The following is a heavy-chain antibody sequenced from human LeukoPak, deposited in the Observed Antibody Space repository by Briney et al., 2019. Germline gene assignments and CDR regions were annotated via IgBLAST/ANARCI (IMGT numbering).Heavy chain of an antibody. Sequence: SGPTLVKPTQTLTLTCTFSGFSLSTSGVGVGWSRQPPGKALEWLALIYWDDDKRYSPSLKSRLTITKDTSKNQVVLTMTNMDPVDTATYYCAHRVSSGYCFDYWGQGTLVTVSS. CDR2: IYWDDDK. CDR1: GFSLSTSGVG. D-gene: IGHD3-22*01. J-gene: IGHJ4*02. V-gene: IGHV2-5*02. CDR3: AHRVSSGYCFDY.